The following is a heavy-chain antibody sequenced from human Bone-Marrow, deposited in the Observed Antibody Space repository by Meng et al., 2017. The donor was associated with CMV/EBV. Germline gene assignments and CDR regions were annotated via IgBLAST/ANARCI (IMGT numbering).Heavy chain of an antibody. Sequence: GESLKISCAASGFTFSSYSMNWVRQAPGKGLEWVSSISSSSYIYYADSVKGRFTISRDNAKNSLYLQMNSLRAEDTAVYYCARWSGAKCCNWFDPWGQGTLVTVSS. CDR1: GFTFSSYS. CDR3: ARWSGAKCCNWFDP. CDR2: ISSSSYI. V-gene: IGHV3-21*01. J-gene: IGHJ5*02. D-gene: IGHD3-10*01.